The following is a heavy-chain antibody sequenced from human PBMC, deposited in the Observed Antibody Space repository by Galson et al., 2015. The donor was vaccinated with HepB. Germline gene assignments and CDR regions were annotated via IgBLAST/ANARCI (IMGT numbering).Heavy chain of an antibody. V-gene: IGHV3-30*18. CDR1: EFTFSTYG. J-gene: IGHJ4*02. Sequence: SLRLSCAASEFTFSTYGMHWARQAPGKGLEWVALISYDGSNKYYAESVEGRFTISRDNSKNTLYLQMSSLRAEDTAVYYCAKDLNDYDIISDYYFDYWGQGTLVTVSS. CDR2: ISYDGSNK. CDR3: AKDLNDYDIISDYYFDY. D-gene: IGHD3-22*01.